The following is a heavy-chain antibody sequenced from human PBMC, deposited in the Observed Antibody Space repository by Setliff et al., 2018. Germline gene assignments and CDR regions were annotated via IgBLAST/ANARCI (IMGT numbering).Heavy chain of an antibody. V-gene: IGHV4-4*07. CDR3: ARKDGDM. Sequence: PSETLSLTCTVSGDSIRNYHWSWFRQPPGSRLEWIGCIYTTGSTSYNPSLKSRVTMSVDTSKNQFSLKMRSVTAADAALYYCARKDGDMWGQGTMVTVSS. CDR2: IYTTGST. CDR1: GDSIRNYH. D-gene: IGHD2-15*01. J-gene: IGHJ3*02.